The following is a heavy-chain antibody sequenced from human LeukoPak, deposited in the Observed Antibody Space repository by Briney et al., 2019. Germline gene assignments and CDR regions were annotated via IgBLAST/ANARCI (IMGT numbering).Heavy chain of an antibody. J-gene: IGHJ4*02. CDR2: INHSGST. CDR3: ARGVEMATIMLSFDY. Sequence: SETLSLTCAVYGGSFSGYYWSWIRQPPGKGLEWIGEINHSGSTNYNPSLKSRVTISVDTSKNQFSLKLSSVTAADTAVYYCARGVEMATIMLSFDYWGQGTLVTVSS. D-gene: IGHD5-24*01. V-gene: IGHV4-34*01. CDR1: GGSFSGYY.